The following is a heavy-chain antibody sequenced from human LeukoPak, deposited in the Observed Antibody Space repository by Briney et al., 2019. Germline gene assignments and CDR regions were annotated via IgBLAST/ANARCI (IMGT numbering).Heavy chain of an antibody. CDR1: GGSISSGDYY. J-gene: IGHJ4*02. Sequence: SQTLSLTCTVSGGSISSGDYYWSWIRQPPGKGLEWIGYIYYSGSTHYNPSLKSRVTISVDTSKNQFSLKLSSVTAADTAVYYCARESVFGSYFDYWGQGTLVTVSS. CDR3: ARESVFGSYFDY. V-gene: IGHV4-30-4*01. CDR2: IYYSGST. D-gene: IGHD2-8*01.